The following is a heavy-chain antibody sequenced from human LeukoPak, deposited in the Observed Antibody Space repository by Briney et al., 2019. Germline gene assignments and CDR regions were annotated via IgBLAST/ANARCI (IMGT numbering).Heavy chain of an antibody. V-gene: IGHV4-39*07. D-gene: IGHD6-6*01. J-gene: IGHJ4*02. CDR3: ARDVGARLPGY. CDR1: GGSISSTFYY. Sequence: SETLSLTCTVSGGSISSTFYYWGWIRQPPGKGLEWIGSINYSGSTYYNPSLKSRVTISVDTSKNQFSLKLTSVTAADTAVYYCARDVGARLPGYWGQGTLVTVSS. CDR2: INYSGST.